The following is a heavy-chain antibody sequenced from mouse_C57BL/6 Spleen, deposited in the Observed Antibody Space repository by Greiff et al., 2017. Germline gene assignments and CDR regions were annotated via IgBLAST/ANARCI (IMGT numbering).Heavy chain of an antibody. Sequence: EVHLVESGEGLVKPGGSLKLSCAASGFTFSSYAMSWVRQTPEKRLEWVAYISSGGDYIYYADTVKGRFTISRDNARNTLYLQMSSLKSEDTAMYYCTRETDGDYAMDYWGQGTSVTVSS. CDR1: GFTFSSYA. CDR3: TRETDGDYAMDY. J-gene: IGHJ4*01. V-gene: IGHV5-9-1*02. CDR2: ISSGGDYI.